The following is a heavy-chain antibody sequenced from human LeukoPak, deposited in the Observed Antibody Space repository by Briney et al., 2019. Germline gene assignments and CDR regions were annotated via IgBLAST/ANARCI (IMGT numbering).Heavy chain of an antibody. Sequence: GASVKVSRKASGYTFTSYGISWVRQAPGQGLEWMGWISAYNGNTNYAQKLQGRVTMTTDTSTSTAYMELRSLRSDDTAMYYCARPYYDSSAPPYDYWGQGTLVTVSS. V-gene: IGHV1-18*01. CDR2: ISAYNGNT. CDR3: ARPYYDSSAPPYDY. D-gene: IGHD3-22*01. J-gene: IGHJ4*02. CDR1: GYTFTSYG.